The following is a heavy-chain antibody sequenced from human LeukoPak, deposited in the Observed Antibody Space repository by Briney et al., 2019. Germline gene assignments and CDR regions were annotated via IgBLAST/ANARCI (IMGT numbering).Heavy chain of an antibody. CDR1: GFTFDDYA. Sequence: PGGSLRLSCAASGFTFDDYAMHWVRQAPGKGLEWVSGISWNSGSIGYADSVKGRFTISRDNAKNSLYLQMNSLRAEDTALYYCARDYYDSSGYLVYWGQGTLVTVSS. D-gene: IGHD3-22*01. CDR3: ARDYYDSSGYLVY. V-gene: IGHV3-9*01. J-gene: IGHJ4*02. CDR2: ISWNSGSI.